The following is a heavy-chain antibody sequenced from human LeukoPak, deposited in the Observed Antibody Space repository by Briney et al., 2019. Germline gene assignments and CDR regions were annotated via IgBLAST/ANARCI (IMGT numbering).Heavy chain of an antibody. CDR3: ARDPPASYNWDGDY. J-gene: IGHJ4*02. CDR2: ISSSSSYI. V-gene: IGHV3-21*01. D-gene: IGHD1-1*01. CDR1: GFTFSTFT. Sequence: PGGSLRLSCAASGFTFSTFTMNWVRQAPGKGLEWVSSISSSSSYIYYADSVKGRFTISRDNAKNSLYLQMNSLRPEDTAVYYCARDPPASYNWDGDYWGQGTLDTVST.